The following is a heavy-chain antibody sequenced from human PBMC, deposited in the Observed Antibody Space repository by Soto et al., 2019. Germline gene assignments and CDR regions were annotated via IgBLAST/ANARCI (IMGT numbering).Heavy chain of an antibody. CDR2: IGTAGDT. Sequence: GGSLRLSCAASGFTFSSYDMHWVRQATGKGLEWVSAIGTAGDTYYPGSVKGRFTISRENAKNSLYLQMNSLRAGDTAVYYCARETVEYSGYDSLTYYYYMDVWGKGTTVTVSS. CDR3: ARETVEYSGYDSLTYYYYMDV. D-gene: IGHD5-12*01. J-gene: IGHJ6*03. V-gene: IGHV3-13*01. CDR1: GFTFSSYD.